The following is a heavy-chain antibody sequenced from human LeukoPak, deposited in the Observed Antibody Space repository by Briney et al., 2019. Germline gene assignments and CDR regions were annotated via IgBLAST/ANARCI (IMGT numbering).Heavy chain of an antibody. V-gene: IGHV3-66*01. CDR2: SHSGGST. CDR1: GFTFSSYA. Sequence: PGGSLRLSCAASGFTFSSYAMSWVRQAPGKGLEWVSLSHSGGSTYYADSVKGRFTISRDNSKTTAYLQMNSLRAEDTAVYYCARATRPYFDYWGQGSLVTVSS. D-gene: IGHD1/OR15-1a*01. CDR3: ARATRPYFDY. J-gene: IGHJ4*02.